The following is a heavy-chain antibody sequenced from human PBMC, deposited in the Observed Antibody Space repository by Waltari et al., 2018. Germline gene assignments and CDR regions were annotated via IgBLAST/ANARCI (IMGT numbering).Heavy chain of an antibody. D-gene: IGHD1-1*01. J-gene: IGHJ4*02. CDR3: ARDVPNGYFDY. CDR1: GFTFKNSW. CDR2: INQDGRDK. V-gene: IGHV3-7*01. Sequence: EVHLVQSGGGLIQQGGSMRLSCGVLGFTFKNSWMTWVRQAPGKGLEWVANINQDGRDKNYVDSVEGRFTISRDNAQKSVYLQMNSLRAEDTAVYYCARDVPNGYFDYWGSGTLVTVSS.